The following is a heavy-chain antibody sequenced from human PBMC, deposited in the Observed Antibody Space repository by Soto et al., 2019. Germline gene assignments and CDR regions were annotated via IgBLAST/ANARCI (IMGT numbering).Heavy chain of an antibody. J-gene: IGHJ4*02. CDR3: ARDRMYNNSGYYYPHCDY. CDR2: IYYTGTT. Sequence: SETLSLTCIVSGGSMSSYYWGWFRQPPGKGLEWIGYIYYTGTTYYNPSLKSRVTISLDTSKNQFSLKLSSVTAADTAVYYCARDRMYNNSGYYYPHCDYWGQGTLVTVSS. CDR1: GGSMSSYY. D-gene: IGHD3-22*01. V-gene: IGHV4-59*12.